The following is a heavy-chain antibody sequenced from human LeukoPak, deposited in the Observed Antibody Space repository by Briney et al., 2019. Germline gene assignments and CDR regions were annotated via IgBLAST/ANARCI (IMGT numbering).Heavy chain of an antibody. D-gene: IGHD3-3*01. Sequence: PSETLSLTCTVSGGSISSYYWSWLRQPAGKGLEWIGRIYTSGSTNYNPSLKSRVTMSVDTSKNQFSLKLSSVTAADTAVYYCARVARASILPYYYYYMDVWGKGTTVTVSS. CDR2: IYTSGST. CDR3: ARVARASILPYYYYYMDV. J-gene: IGHJ6*03. V-gene: IGHV4-4*07. CDR1: GGSISSYY.